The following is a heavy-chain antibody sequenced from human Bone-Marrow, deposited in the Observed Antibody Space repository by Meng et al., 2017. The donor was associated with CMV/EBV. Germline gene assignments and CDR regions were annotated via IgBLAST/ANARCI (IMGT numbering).Heavy chain of an antibody. CDR2: IIPILGIA. CDR1: GGTFSSYT. D-gene: IGHD3-22*01. J-gene: IGHJ4*02. V-gene: IGHV1-69*04. CDR3: ARDNYYDSSGYGLYYFDD. Sequence: SVKVSCKASGGTFSSYTISWVRQAPGQGLEWMGRIIPILGIANYAQKFQGRVTITADKSTSTAYMELSSLRSEDTAVYYCARDNYYDSSGYGLYYFDDWGQGTLVTVSS.